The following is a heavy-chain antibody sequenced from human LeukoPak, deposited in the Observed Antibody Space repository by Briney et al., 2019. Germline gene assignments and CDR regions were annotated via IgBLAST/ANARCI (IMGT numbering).Heavy chain of an antibody. Sequence: GGSLRLSCAASGFTFSSYAMHWVRQSLGKGLEWVAVMPYDGFNKYYADSVKGRFTISRDNSKNTLYLQMNSLRAEDTAVYYCAKTKGYSYGYYFDYWGQGTLVTVSS. V-gene: IGHV3-30*18. D-gene: IGHD5-18*01. CDR2: MPYDGFNK. CDR1: GFTFSSYA. CDR3: AKTKGYSYGYYFDY. J-gene: IGHJ4*02.